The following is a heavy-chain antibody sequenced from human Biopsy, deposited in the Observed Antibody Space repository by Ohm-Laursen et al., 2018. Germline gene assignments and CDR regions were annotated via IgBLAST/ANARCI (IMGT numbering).Heavy chain of an antibody. CDR3: ALAAAQTVTHFDY. CDR1: EFTFSRYA. CDR2: INDSGDSV. V-gene: IGHV3-23*01. D-gene: IGHD4-17*01. Sequence: SLRLSCAASEFTFSRYAMSWVRQAPGKGLDWVSGINDSGDSVHYSDSVKGRFTISRDNSKNTLFLQMNSLRAEDTAIYYCALAAAQTVTHFDYWGQGTLVTVSS. J-gene: IGHJ4*02.